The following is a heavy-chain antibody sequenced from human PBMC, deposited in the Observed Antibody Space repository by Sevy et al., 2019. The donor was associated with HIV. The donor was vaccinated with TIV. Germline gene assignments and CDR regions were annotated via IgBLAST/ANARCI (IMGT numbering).Heavy chain of an antibody. CDR2: VYYTGGT. Sequence: SETLSLTCTVSGGSINSDHWNWIRQPPGKGLEWIGYVYYTGGTNYNPSLKNRVTISVDRTKNQCSLKLTSVTAADTAVYYCARRNDFDIGGQGTMVTVSS. J-gene: IGHJ3*02. V-gene: IGHV4-59*08. CDR3: ARRNDFDI. CDR1: GGSINSDH.